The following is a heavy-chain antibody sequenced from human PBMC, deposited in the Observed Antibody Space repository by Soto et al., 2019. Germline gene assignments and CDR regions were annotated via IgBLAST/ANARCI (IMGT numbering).Heavy chain of an antibody. V-gene: IGHV3-15*07. J-gene: IGHJ4*02. CDR3: TTSPPPWQLDYYFDY. CDR1: GFTFSNAW. D-gene: IGHD6-6*01. CDR2: IKSKTDGGTT. Sequence: EVQLVESGGGLVKPGGSLRLSCAASGFTFSNAWMNWVRQAPGKGLEWVGRIKSKTDGGTTDYAAPVKGRFTISRDDSKNTLYLQMNSLKTEDTAVYYCTTSPPPWQLDYYFDYWGQGTLVTVSS.